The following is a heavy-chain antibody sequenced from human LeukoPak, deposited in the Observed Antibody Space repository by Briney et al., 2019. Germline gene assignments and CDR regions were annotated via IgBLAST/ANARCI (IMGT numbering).Heavy chain of an antibody. Sequence: GGSLRLSCAASGFTFSSYWMSWVRQAPGKGLEWVANIKQDGSEKYYVDSVKGRFTISRDNAKSSLYLQMNSLRAEDTAVYYCARVIDFWSGFDAFDIWGQGTMVTVSS. CDR3: ARVIDFWSGFDAFDI. CDR1: GFTFSSYW. CDR2: IKQDGSEK. J-gene: IGHJ3*02. D-gene: IGHD3-3*01. V-gene: IGHV3-7*01.